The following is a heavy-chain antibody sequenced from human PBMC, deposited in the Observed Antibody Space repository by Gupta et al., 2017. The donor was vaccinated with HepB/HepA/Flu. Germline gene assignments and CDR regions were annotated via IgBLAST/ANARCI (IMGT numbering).Heavy chain of an antibody. J-gene: IGHJ4*02. CDR2: INHSGST. V-gene: IGHV4-34*01. D-gene: IGHD3-22*01. CDR1: GGSFSGYY. Sequence: VQLQQWGAGLLKPSETLSLTSAVYGGSFSGYYWSWIRHPPGKGLEWIREINHSGSTNYNPSLKSRVTISVDTSKNQFSLKLSSVTAADTAVYYCASAADSTMIDYWGQGTLVTVSS. CDR3: ASAADSTMIDY.